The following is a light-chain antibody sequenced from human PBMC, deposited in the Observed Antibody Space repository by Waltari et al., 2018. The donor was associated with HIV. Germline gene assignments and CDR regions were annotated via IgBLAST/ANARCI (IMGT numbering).Light chain of an antibody. CDR1: SSNIGRNA. Sequence: SVLTQPPSASGTPGQRVTISCSGSSSNIGRNAVNWYQQFPGTSPKLLIYSTNPRPSGVPDRFSASRSATSASLAISGLQSEDEADYYCAAWDDSLNGVVFGGGTKLTVL. CDR3: AAWDDSLNGVV. CDR2: STN. V-gene: IGLV1-44*01. J-gene: IGLJ3*02.